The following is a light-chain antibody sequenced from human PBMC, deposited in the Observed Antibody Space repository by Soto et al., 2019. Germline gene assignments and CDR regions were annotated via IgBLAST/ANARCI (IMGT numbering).Light chain of an antibody. J-gene: IGKJ1*01. V-gene: IGKV3-20*01. CDR2: GAS. CDR3: QQYGSSPRT. CDR1: RGVSANY. Sequence: ENLLTQSPGTLSLSPGEGATLSCRASRGVSANYLAWYQQKPGQAPTLLIYGASIRAAGISDRFSGSGSGTDFTLTIRRLEPDDFAVYYCQQYGSSPRTFGQGTKVDIK.